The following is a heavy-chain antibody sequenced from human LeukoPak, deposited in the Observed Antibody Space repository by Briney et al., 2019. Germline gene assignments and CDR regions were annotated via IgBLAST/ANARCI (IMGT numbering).Heavy chain of an antibody. V-gene: IGHV4-34*01. CDR2: INHSGST. CDR3: ARVQYYDFWSGYYMGYFQH. D-gene: IGHD3-3*01. CDR1: GGSFSGYY. J-gene: IGHJ1*01. Sequence: SETLSLTCAVYGGSFSGYYWSWSRQPPGKGLEWMGEINHSGSTNYNPSLKSRVTISVDTSKNQFSLKLSSVTAADTAVYYCARVQYYDFWSGYYMGYFQHWGQGTLVTVSS.